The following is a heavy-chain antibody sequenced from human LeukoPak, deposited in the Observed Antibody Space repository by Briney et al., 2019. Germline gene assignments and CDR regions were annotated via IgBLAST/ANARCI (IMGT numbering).Heavy chain of an antibody. J-gene: IGHJ4*02. CDR3: ARVKFDY. CDR2: IKQDGSEK. CDR1: GFTCSSYW. V-gene: IGHV3-7*01. Sequence: GGSLRLSCAASGFTCSSYWMSWVRQAPGKGLEWVANIKQDGSEKYYVDSVKGRFTISRDNAKNSLYLQMNSLRAEDTAVYYCARVKFDYWGQGTLVTVSS.